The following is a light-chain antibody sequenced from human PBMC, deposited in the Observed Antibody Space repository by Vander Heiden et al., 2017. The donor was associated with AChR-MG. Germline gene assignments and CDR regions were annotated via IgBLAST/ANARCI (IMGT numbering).Light chain of an antibody. CDR2: EVS. CDR1: SSDVGSDNR. J-gene: IGLJ2*01. V-gene: IGLV2-18*02. Sequence: QSALTLPPSVSGSPGQSVTISCTGTSSDVGSDNRVSWYQQPPGTAPKLMIYEVSNRPSGVPDRFSGSKSGNTASLTISGLQAEDEADYYCSSYTSSSTYVVFGGGTKLTVL. CDR3: SSYTSSSTYVV.